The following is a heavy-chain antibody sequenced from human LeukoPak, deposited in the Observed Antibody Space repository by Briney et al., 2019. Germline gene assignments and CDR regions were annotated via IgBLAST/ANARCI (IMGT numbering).Heavy chain of an antibody. Sequence: SETLSLTCTVSGGSISSYYWSWIRQPPGKGLEWIGYIYYSGSTNYNPSLKSRVTISVDTSKNQFSLKLSSVTAADTAVYYCARHSPYYDSSEYDCWGQGTLVTVSS. CDR3: ARHSPYYDSSEYDC. CDR1: GGSISSYY. J-gene: IGHJ4*02. CDR2: IYYSGST. V-gene: IGHV4-59*08. D-gene: IGHD3-22*01.